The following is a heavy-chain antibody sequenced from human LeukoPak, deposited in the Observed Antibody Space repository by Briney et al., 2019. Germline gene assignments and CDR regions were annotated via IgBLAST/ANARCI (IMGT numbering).Heavy chain of an antibody. CDR2: ISYDGSNK. CDR3: AKGRGDCNSTTCYIDF. V-gene: IGHV3-30-3*01. J-gene: IGHJ4*02. Sequence: GGSLRLSFAASGFTFSSYAMHWVRQAPGKGLERVAVISYDGSNKYYADSVKGRFTISRDNSKNTLYVQMNSLRAEDTAVYYCAKGRGDCNSTTCYIDFWGQGTLVTVSS. CDR1: GFTFSSYA. D-gene: IGHD2-2*02.